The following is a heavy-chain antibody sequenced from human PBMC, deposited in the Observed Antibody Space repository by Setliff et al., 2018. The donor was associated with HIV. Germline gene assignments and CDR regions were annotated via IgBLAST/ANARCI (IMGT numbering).Heavy chain of an antibody. CDR1: GFTFSNFG. Sequence: GGSLRLSCAASGFTFSNFGMNWVRQAPGKGLEWISSISSSGGSTYYADSVKGRFTISRDNSKNTLYLRMNSLRAEDTAVYYCAQAQTSVSGSYYQYLQHWGQGTLVTVSS. CDR3: AQAQTSVSGSYYQYLQH. CDR2: ISSSGGST. D-gene: IGHD3-10*01. J-gene: IGHJ1*01. V-gene: IGHV3-23*01.